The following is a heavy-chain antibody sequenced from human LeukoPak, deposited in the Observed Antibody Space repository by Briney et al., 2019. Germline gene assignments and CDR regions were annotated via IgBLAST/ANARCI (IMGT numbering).Heavy chain of an antibody. CDR1: GGTFSSYA. D-gene: IGHD4-17*01. Sequence: ASVKVSCKASGGTFSSYAISWVRQAPGQGLEWMGGIIPIFGTANYAQKFQGRVTITADESTSTAYMELSSLRSEDTAVYYCARIVSAAKQYGDYVGLDYWGQGTLVTVSS. CDR2: IIPIFGTA. V-gene: IGHV1-69*13. CDR3: ARIVSAAKQYGDYVGLDY. J-gene: IGHJ4*02.